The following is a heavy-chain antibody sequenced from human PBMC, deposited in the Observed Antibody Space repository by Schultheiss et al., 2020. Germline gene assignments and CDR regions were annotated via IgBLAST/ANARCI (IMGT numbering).Heavy chain of an antibody. CDR1: GGSISSGGYY. D-gene: IGHD3-16*02. Sequence: TLSLTCTVSGGSISSGGYYWSWIRQHPGKGLEWIGYIYYSGSTYYNPSLKSRVTISVDTSKNQFSLKLSSVTAADTAVYYCARDPTWNTYDYVWGSYRYTGGYFDLWGRGTLVTV. CDR2: IYYSGST. J-gene: IGHJ2*01. CDR3: ARDPTWNTYDYVWGSYRYTGGYFDL. V-gene: IGHV4-31*03.